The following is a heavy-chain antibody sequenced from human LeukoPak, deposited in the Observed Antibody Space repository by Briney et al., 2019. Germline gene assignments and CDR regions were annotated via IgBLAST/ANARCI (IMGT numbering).Heavy chain of an antibody. D-gene: IGHD6-19*01. V-gene: IGHV4-59*08. CDR1: GGSISSYY. J-gene: IGHJ4*02. Sequence: SETLSLTCTVSGGSISSYYWSWIRQPPGKGLEWIGYIYYSGSTNYNPSLKSRVTISVDTSKNQFSLKLSSVTAADTAVHYCARRGARNSSPFDYWGQGTLVTVSS. CDR3: ARRGARNSSPFDY. CDR2: IYYSGST.